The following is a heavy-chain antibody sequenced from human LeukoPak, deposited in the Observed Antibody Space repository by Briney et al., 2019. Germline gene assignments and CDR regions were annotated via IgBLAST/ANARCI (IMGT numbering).Heavy chain of an antibody. V-gene: IGHV1-3*01. CDR3: ARGAPAASVGDY. CDR1: GYTFTSFA. D-gene: IGHD2-2*01. CDR2: FNAGNGNT. J-gene: IGHJ4*02. Sequence: GASVKVSCKASGYTFTSFAMHLVRQAPGQRLEWLGWFNAGNGNTKYSQKFQGRVTITADESTSTAYMELSSLRSEDTAVYYCARGAPAASVGDYWGQGTLVTVSS.